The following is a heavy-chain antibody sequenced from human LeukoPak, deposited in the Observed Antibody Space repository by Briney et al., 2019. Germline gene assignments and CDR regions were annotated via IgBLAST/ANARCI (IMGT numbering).Heavy chain of an antibody. CDR3: ARQVSLDGSTFPFDY. V-gene: IGHV5-51*01. J-gene: IGHJ4*02. CDR1: GYSFXSYW. D-gene: IGHD3-10*01. CDR2: IYPGDSDT. Sequence: LXXSXRGXGYSFXSYWIGWVRPRPGKGVEGMGIIYPGDSDTRYSPSFQGQVTISADKSISTAYLEWSSLKASDTAMYYCARQVSLDGSTFPFDYWGQGTLVTVSS.